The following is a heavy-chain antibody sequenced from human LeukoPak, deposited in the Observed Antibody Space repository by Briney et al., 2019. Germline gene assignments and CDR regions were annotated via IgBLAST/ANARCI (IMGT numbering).Heavy chain of an antibody. CDR1: GLTGSHNY. D-gene: IGHD4-17*01. Sequence: GGSLRLSCAASGLTGSHNYVSWVRQAPGKGLEWVSAIHTSGDTCYADSVKGRFTISRDTSKNTLYLQINSLGVEDTAVYYCIVFGDSNHWGQGTLVTVSS. CDR3: IVFGDSNH. CDR2: IHTSGDT. J-gene: IGHJ5*02. V-gene: IGHV3-53*01.